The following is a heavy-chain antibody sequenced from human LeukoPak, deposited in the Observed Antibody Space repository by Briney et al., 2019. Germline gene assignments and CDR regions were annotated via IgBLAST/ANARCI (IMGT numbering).Heavy chain of an antibody. CDR2: INPNSGGT. V-gene: IGHV1-2*02. CDR3: VRKSATRRTSEFDY. CDR1: GYTFSRYG. D-gene: IGHD2-15*01. J-gene: IGHJ4*02. Sequence: GASVKVSCKTSGYTFSRYGVTWLRQAPGQGLEWLGWINPNSGGTKYAQKFQGRVTMTRDTSITTAYMDLSSLGSDDTAVFYCVRKSATRRTSEFDYWGQGTPVTVSS.